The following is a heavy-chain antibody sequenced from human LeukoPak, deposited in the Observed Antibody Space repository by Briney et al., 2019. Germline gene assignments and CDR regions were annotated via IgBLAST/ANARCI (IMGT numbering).Heavy chain of an antibody. Sequence: GGSLRLSCSASGFSFSDYSMHCVRQAPGKGLQYVSAISPNGGSAYYADSVKGRFTISRDNSKNALYLQMSSLRDEDTAVYYCVKHLHSGGDYWGQGTLVTVSS. J-gene: IGHJ4*02. D-gene: IGHD1-26*01. CDR2: ISPNGGSA. CDR3: VKHLHSGGDY. CDR1: GFSFSDYS. V-gene: IGHV3-64D*09.